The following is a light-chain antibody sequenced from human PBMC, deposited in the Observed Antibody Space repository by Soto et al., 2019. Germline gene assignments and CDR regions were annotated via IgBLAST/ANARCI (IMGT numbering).Light chain of an antibody. CDR1: QDITID. V-gene: IGKV1-27*01. CDR2: DAS. CDR3: HKYNSFPPT. Sequence: QMTQSPSSLSASVGDTVTITCRASQDITIDVAWYQQKPGKPPSLLISDASTLHSGVPSRFRGSGYATDFTLTISNLQPEDVATYYCHKYNSFPPTFGGGTKVDVK. J-gene: IGKJ4*01.